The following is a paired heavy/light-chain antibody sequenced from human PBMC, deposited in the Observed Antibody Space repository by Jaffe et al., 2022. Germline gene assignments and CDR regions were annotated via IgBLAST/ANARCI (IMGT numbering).Light chain of an antibody. CDR1: QSVSSS. Sequence: EIVLTQSPATLSLSPGERATLSCRASQSVSSSLAWYQQKPGQAPRLLIYDASNRATGIPARFSGSGSGTDFTLTISSLEPEDFAVYYCQQRSNWRVTFGQGTRLEIK. CDR3: QQRSNWRVT. CDR2: DAS. J-gene: IGKJ5*01. V-gene: IGKV3-11*01.
Heavy chain of an antibody. CDR2: IYPADSDT. V-gene: IGHV5-51*01. CDR3: VRQKKYVNAWYLDS. D-gene: IGHD3-10*02. J-gene: IGHJ4*02. CDR1: GYTFTSYW. Sequence: EVQMVQSGAEVKEPGESLKISCKGSGYTFTSYWIGWVRQMPGKGLEWMGSIYPADSDTRYSPSFQGQVTISADKSIATAYLQWGSLRASDTAIYYCVRQKKYVNAWYLDSWGQGTLLIASS.